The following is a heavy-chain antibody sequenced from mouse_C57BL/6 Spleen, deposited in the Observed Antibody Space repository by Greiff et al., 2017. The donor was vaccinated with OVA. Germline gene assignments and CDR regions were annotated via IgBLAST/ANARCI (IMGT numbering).Heavy chain of an antibody. CDR1: GYTFTDYY. D-gene: IGHD2-5*01. CDR3: ARPYYSNFYAMDY. V-gene: IGHV1-76*01. J-gene: IGHJ4*01. CDR2: IYPGSGNT. Sequence: QVQLQQSGAELVRPGASVKLSCKASGYTFTDYYINWVKQRPGQGLEWIARIYPGSGNTYYNEKFKGKATLTAEKSSSTAYMQLSSLTSEDSAVYFCARPYYSNFYAMDYWGQGTSVTVSS.